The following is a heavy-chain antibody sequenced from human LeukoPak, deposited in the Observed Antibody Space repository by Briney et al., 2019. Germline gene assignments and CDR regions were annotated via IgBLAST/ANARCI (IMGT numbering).Heavy chain of an antibody. J-gene: IGHJ4*02. V-gene: IGHV4-59*01. Sequence: SETLSLTCTVSGGCISSYYWSWIRQPPGKGLEWIGYIYYSGSTNYNPSLKSRVTISVDTSKNQFSLKLSSVTAADTAVYYCARERAVTTYYYFDYWGQGTLVTVSS. D-gene: IGHD4-17*01. CDR1: GGCISSYY. CDR2: IYYSGST. CDR3: ARERAVTTYYYFDY.